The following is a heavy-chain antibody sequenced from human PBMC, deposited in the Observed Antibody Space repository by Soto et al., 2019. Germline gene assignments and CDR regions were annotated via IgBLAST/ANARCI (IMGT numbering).Heavy chain of an antibody. Sequence: PSVTLSLTCTVSGASISRSYWRWIRQSPGKGLEWIGYLYNTGSTIYNPSLKSRVTISVDTSKNQFSLKMNSVTAADRAVYYCARHLWGYCGVDCYPLGVWGQGTTVTGSS. CDR3: ARHLWGYCGVDCYPLGV. D-gene: IGHD2-21*02. CDR1: GASISRSY. V-gene: IGHV4-59*01. J-gene: IGHJ6*02. CDR2: LYNTGST.